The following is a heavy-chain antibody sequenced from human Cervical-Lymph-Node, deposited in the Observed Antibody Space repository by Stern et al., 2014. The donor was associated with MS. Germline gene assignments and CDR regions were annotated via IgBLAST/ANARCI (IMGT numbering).Heavy chain of an antibody. CDR2: IWYDGRDK. Sequence: VQLVESGGGVVQPGRSLRLSCAASGFTFSRYAMHWVRQAPGKGLEWVAVIWYDGRDKYYADSVKGRFTISRDNSKNKLYLQMNSLRVEDTAVYSCASEGDPTLTPRQANFDYWGQGTLVTVSS. V-gene: IGHV3-33*01. CDR1: GFTFSRYA. J-gene: IGHJ4*02. CDR3: ASEGDPTLTPRQANFDY. D-gene: IGHD3-9*01.